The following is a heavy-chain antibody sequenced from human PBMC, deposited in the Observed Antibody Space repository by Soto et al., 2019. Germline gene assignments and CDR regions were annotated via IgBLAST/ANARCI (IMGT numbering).Heavy chain of an antibody. CDR3: ARVRPRYGIDV. Sequence: LSLTCAVYGESFSGYYWSWIRQPPGKGLEWIGEIDHTGSTNYNPSLKSRVTISLDTSNNQFSLKLSSVTAADTAVYYCARVRPRYGIDVWGQGTTVTVSS. CDR1: GESFSGYY. J-gene: IGHJ6*02. V-gene: IGHV4-34*01. CDR2: IDHTGST.